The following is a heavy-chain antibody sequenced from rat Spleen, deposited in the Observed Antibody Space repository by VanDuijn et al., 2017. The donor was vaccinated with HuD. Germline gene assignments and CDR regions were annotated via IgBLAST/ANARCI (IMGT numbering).Heavy chain of an antibody. CDR1: GFTFSDHG. D-gene: IGHD1-6*01. CDR3: ARGGFFRY. CDR2: ISYDGGST. Sequence: EVQLVESGGGLVQPGRSMRLSCAASGFTFSDHGMAWVPQAPTKGLVWVASISYDGGSTNYRDSVKGRFTISRDNAKNTLYLQMESLRSEDTATYYCARGGFFRYWGQGVMVTVSS. V-gene: IGHV5-20*01. J-gene: IGHJ2*01.